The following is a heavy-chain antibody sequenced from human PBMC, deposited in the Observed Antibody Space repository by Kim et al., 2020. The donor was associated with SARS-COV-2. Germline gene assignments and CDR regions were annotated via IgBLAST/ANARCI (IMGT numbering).Heavy chain of an antibody. CDR2: IIPIFGTA. D-gene: IGHD5-18*01. V-gene: IGHV1-69*13. CDR1: GGTFSSYA. Sequence: SVKVSCKASGGTFSSYAISWVRQAPGQGLEWMGGIIPIFGTANYAQKFQGRVTITADESTSTAYMELSSLRSEDTAVYYCARTQIMGYSYGQIITPFDYWGQGTLVTVSS. J-gene: IGHJ4*02. CDR3: ARTQIMGYSYGQIITPFDY.